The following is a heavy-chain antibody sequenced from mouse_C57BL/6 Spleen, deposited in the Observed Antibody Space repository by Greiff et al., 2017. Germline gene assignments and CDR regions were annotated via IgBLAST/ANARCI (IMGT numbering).Heavy chain of an antibody. V-gene: IGHV1-62-2*01. CDR1: GYTFTEYT. CDR3: ARHEEEGKGLTGRGYYAMDY. Sequence: VQLQPSGAELVKPGASVKLSCKASGYTFTEYTIHWVKQRSGQGLEWIGWFYPGSGSIKYNEKFKDKATLTADKSSSTVYMELSRLTSEDSAVYFCARHEEEGKGLTGRGYYAMDYWGQGTSVTVSS. J-gene: IGHJ4*01. CDR2: FYPGSGSI. D-gene: IGHD4-1*01.